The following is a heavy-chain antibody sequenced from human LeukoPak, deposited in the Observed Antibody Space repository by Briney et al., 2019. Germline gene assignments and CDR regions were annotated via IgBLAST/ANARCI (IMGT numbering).Heavy chain of an antibody. CDR3: ARDTHSSGWPNWFDP. D-gene: IGHD6-19*01. Sequence: GSSVQVSCKASGGTFSSYAISWVRQAPGQGLEWMGGIIPIFGTANYAQKFQGRVTITADESMSTAYMELSSLRSEDTAVYYCARDTHSSGWPNWFDPWGQGTLVTVSS. CDR2: IIPIFGTA. CDR1: GGTFSSYA. V-gene: IGHV1-69*01. J-gene: IGHJ5*02.